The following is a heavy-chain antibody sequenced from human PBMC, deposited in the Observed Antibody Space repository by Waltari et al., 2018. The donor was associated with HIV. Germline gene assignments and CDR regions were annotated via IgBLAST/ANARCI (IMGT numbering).Heavy chain of an antibody. J-gene: IGHJ1*01. CDR2: MNPNSGNT. D-gene: IGHD6-19*01. CDR1: GYTFRSHD. CDR3: ARGIEVAGTEFQH. V-gene: IGHV1-8*01. Sequence: QVQLVQSGAEVKKPGASVKVSCTASGYTFRSHDINWVRQATGQGLEWMGWMNPNSGNTGYAQKFQGRVSMTRNTSISTAYMEMSSLRSEDTAVYYCARGIEVAGTEFQHWGQGTLVTVSS.